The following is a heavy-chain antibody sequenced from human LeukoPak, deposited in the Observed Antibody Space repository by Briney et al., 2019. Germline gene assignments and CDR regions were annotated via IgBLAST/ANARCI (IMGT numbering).Heavy chain of an antibody. V-gene: IGHV4-59*08. J-gene: IGHJ5*02. CDR1: GGCISSYY. D-gene: IGHD3-3*01. Sequence: SETLSLTCTVSGGCISSYYWSWIRQPPGKGLEWIGYSYYSGSTYYNPSLKSRVTISVDRTKNQFSLKLNSVTAADTAVYYCARSGGYYNWFDPWGQGTLVTVSS. CDR3: ARSGGYYNWFDP. CDR2: SYYSGST.